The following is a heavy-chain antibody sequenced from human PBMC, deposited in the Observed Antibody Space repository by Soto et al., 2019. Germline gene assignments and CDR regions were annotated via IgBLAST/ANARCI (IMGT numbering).Heavy chain of an antibody. D-gene: IGHD7-27*01. J-gene: IGHJ5*01. Sequence: SETMSLTCAVYGGTFRGSYWSWIRQPPGQALEYIGYIYKSATTYYNPSLESRVAISVDTSKSQFSLNVTSVTAADTAVYFCARGRYCLTGRCFPNWFDSWGQGALVTVSS. CDR1: GGTFRGSY. CDR2: IYKSATT. V-gene: IGHV4-34*09. CDR3: ARGRYCLTGRCFPNWFDS.